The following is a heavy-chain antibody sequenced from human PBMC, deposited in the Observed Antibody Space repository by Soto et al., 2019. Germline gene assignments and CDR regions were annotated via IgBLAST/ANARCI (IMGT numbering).Heavy chain of an antibody. D-gene: IGHD4-17*01. CDR3: AKDSYGALGNAFDI. CDR1: GFTFDDYA. J-gene: IGHJ3*02. CDR2: ISWKSGSI. V-gene: IGHV3-9*01. Sequence: PGGSLRLSCAASGFTFDDYAMHWVRQAPGKGLEWVSGISWKSGSIGYADSVKGRFTISRDNAKNSLYLQMNSLRAEDTALYYCAKDSYGALGNAFDIWGQGTMVTVSS.